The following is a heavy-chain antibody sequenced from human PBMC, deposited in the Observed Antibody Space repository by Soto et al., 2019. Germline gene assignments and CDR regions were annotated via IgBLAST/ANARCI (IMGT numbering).Heavy chain of an antibody. CDR2: IHYRGST. Sequence: SETLSLTCTVSGGSISSPNDFWGWIRQPPGTGLEWIGSIHYRGSTYYNPSLNSRVTISVDTSKNQFSLKLNSVTAADTAVYYCAKWGGYDGVDYWGQGTLVTVSS. CDR1: GGSISSPNDF. D-gene: IGHD5-12*01. J-gene: IGHJ4*02. V-gene: IGHV4-39*01. CDR3: AKWGGYDGVDY.